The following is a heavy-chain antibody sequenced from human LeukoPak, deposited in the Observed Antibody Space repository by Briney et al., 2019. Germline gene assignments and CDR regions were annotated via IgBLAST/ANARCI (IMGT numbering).Heavy chain of an antibody. CDR3: AALPPGYCSGGSCSIGGNWFDP. V-gene: IGHV1-69*06. Sequence: ASVKVSCKASGGTFSSYAISWVRQAPGQGLGWMGGIIPIFGTANYAQKFQGRVTITAGKSTSTAYMELSSLRSEDTAVYYCAALPPGYCSGGSCSIGGNWFDPWGQGTLVTVSS. CDR2: IIPIFGTA. J-gene: IGHJ5*02. D-gene: IGHD2-15*01. CDR1: GGTFSSYA.